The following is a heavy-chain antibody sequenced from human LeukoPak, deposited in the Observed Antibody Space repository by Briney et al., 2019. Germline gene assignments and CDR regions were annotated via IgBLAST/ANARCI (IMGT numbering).Heavy chain of an antibody. D-gene: IGHD7-27*01. CDR2: IIPIFGTA. Sequence: SVKVSCKASGGTFSSYAISWVRQAPGQGLEWMGGIIPIFGTANYAQKFQGRVTITADESTSTAYMELSSLRSEDTAVYYCASSQEPTGGTTFNTLDDAFDIWGQGTLVTVSS. CDR1: GGTFSSYA. J-gene: IGHJ3*02. CDR3: ASSQEPTGGTTFNTLDDAFDI. V-gene: IGHV1-69*13.